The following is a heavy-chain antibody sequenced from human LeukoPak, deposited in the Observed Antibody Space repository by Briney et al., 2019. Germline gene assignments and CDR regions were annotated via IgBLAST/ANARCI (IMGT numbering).Heavy chain of an antibody. CDR3: ATQSSTHYGSGTIGD. CDR1: GGTFSSYA. V-gene: IGHV1-69*13. CDR2: IIPIFGTA. J-gene: IGHJ4*02. Sequence: SVKVSCKASGGTFSSYAISWVRQAPGQGLEWMGGIIPIFGTANYAQKFQGRVTITADESTSTAYMELRSLRSDDTAVYYCATQSSTHYGSGTIGDWGQGTLVTVSS. D-gene: IGHD3-10*01.